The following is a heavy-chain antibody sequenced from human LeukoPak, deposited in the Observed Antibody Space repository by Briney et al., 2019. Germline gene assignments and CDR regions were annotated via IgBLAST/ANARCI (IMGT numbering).Heavy chain of an antibody. D-gene: IGHD2-2*01. CDR2: IYYSGST. CDR1: GGSISSSSYY. V-gene: IGHV4-39*07. J-gene: IGHJ6*03. CDR3: ARGVPAAISYYMDV. Sequence: SETLSLTCTVSGGSISSSSYYWGWIRQPPGKGLEWIGSIYYSGSTYYNPSLKSRVTISVDTSKSQFSLKLSSVTAADTAVYYCARGVPAAISYYMDVWGKGTTVTVSS.